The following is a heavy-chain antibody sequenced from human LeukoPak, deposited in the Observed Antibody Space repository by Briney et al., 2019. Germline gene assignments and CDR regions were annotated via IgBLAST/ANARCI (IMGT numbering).Heavy chain of an antibody. V-gene: IGHV3-21*04. CDR2: ISRYSTYI. CDR3: AKGAASRGYTYVAN. Sequence: GLSLRLSSAAPGFSFTDYSMNWVRPAPGKGLEWVSFISRYSTYIYCADSLKGRFNISRDNAKHSLYLQMNSLRAEDTAVYYCAKGAASRGYTYVANWGQGTLVTGS. CDR1: GFSFTDYS. D-gene: IGHD5-18*01. J-gene: IGHJ4*02.